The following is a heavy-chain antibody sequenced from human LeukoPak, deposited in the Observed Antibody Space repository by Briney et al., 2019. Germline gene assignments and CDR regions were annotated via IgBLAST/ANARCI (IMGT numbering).Heavy chain of an antibody. D-gene: IGHD4-23*01. CDR3: ARNYGGTIGGYFDY. Sequence: GGSLRLSCAASGFTFSSYSMNWVRQAPGKGLEWVSYISSSSSSTIYYADSVKGRFTISRDNSKNTLYLQMNSLRAEDTAVYYCARNYGGTIGGYFDYWGQGTLVTVSS. CDR1: GFTFSSYS. CDR2: ISSSSSSTI. V-gene: IGHV3-48*01. J-gene: IGHJ4*02.